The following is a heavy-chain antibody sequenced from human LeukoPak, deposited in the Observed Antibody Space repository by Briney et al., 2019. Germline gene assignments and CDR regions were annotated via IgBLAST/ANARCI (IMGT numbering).Heavy chain of an antibody. CDR2: VHYSGNA. CDR1: GDSISGSNYH. CDR3: AREPDA. V-gene: IGHV4-39*07. J-gene: IGHJ5*02. Sequence: SETLSLTCTVSGDSISGSNYHWGWIRQPPGKGLERLGTVHYSGNAFYNPSLRGRTTVSVDTSKNQFSLKLTSVTAADTAVYFCAREPDAWGQGIPVTVSS.